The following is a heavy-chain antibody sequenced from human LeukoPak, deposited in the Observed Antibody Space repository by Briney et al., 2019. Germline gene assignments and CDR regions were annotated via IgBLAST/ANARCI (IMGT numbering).Heavy chain of an antibody. CDR1: GFTLDDYA. Sequence: PGGSLRLSCAASGFTLDDYAMHWVPQAPGKGLEWVSLISGDGGSTYYADSVKGRFTISRDNSKNSLYLQMNSLRTEDAALYYCAKAYKYDILTGYYPDYWGQGTLVTVSS. D-gene: IGHD3-9*01. CDR3: AKAYKYDILTGYYPDY. CDR2: ISGDGGST. V-gene: IGHV3-43*02. J-gene: IGHJ4*02.